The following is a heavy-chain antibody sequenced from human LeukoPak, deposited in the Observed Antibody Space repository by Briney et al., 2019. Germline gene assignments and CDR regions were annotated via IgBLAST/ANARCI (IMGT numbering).Heavy chain of an antibody. Sequence: SVKVSCKASGGTFSSYAISWVRQAPGQGLEWMGGIIPIFGTANYAQKSQGRVTITTDESTSTAYMELSSLRSEDTAVYYCARADYGDYAHGWFDPWGQGTLVTVSS. J-gene: IGHJ5*02. V-gene: IGHV1-69*05. D-gene: IGHD4-17*01. CDR2: IIPIFGTA. CDR3: ARADYGDYAHGWFDP. CDR1: GGTFSSYA.